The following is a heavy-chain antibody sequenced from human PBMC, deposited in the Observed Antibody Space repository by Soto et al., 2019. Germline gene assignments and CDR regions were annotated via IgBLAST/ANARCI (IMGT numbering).Heavy chain of an antibody. Sequence: SVKVSCKASGFTFTSSAVQWVRQARGQRLEWIGWIVVGSGNTNYAQKFQERVTITRDMSTSTAYMELSSLRSEDTAVYYCAADNTVYADVPSYYGMDVWGKGTTVTVSS. V-gene: IGHV1-58*01. CDR2: IVVGSGNT. CDR1: GFTFTSSA. CDR3: AADNTVYADVPSYYGMDV. D-gene: IGHD4-17*01. J-gene: IGHJ6*04.